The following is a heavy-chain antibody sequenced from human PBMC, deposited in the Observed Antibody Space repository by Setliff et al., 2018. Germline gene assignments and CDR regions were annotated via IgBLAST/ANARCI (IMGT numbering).Heavy chain of an antibody. CDR3: SSYLVS. V-gene: IGHV3-9*01. CDR1: GFTFVNYW. J-gene: IGHJ4*02. Sequence: GGSLRLSCAASGFTFVNYWMHWVRQAPGKGLEWVSGISWNSGSIGYADSVKGRFTVSRDNARNLLYLQMNSLRVDDTAVYYCSSYLVSWGQGALVTVSS. D-gene: IGHD2-21*01. CDR2: ISWNSGSI.